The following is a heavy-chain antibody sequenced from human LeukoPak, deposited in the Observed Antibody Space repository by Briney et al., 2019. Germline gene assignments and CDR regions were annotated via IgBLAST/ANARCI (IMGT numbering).Heavy chain of an antibody. V-gene: IGHV3-30*03. J-gene: IGHJ4*02. CDR2: VRYDGTGE. CDR3: ARDLGFGAPDDS. CDR1: GFTFSRYG. Sequence: GRSLRLSCLASGFTFSRYGFHWVRQAPGKGPEWVAGVRYDGTGELFADSVRGRFTLSRDNSYNAVYLQMNGLRTEDTAVYYCARDLGFGAPDDSWGQGTLVTVSS. D-gene: IGHD3-10*01.